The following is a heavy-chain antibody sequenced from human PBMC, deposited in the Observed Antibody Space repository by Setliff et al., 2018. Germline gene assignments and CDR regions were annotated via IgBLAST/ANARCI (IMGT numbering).Heavy chain of an antibody. V-gene: IGHV4-39*07. J-gene: IGHJ6*03. Sequence: SETLSLTCTVSGGSISSSSYYWGWIRQPPGKGLEWIGSIYYSGSTYYNPSLKSRVTISVDTSKNQFSLNLSSVTAADTAVYYCARAEYYYGSGSFHPYYMDVWGQGTTVTVSS. CDR2: IYYSGST. CDR3: ARAEYYYGSGSFHPYYMDV. D-gene: IGHD3-10*01. CDR1: GGSISSSSYY.